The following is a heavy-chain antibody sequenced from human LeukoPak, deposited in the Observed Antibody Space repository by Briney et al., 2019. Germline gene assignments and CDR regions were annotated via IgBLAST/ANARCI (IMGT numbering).Heavy chain of an antibody. Sequence: GGSLRLSCAPSGFAFSSYWMLWVRQVPGKGLVWVSRINGDGTMTNYADFAKGRFTISRDNTKNILYLQMNDLRVDDSAIYYCSRSQFGYWGQGVLVTVSS. CDR3: SRSQFGY. CDR1: GFAFSSYW. CDR2: INGDGTMT. V-gene: IGHV3-74*01. J-gene: IGHJ4*02.